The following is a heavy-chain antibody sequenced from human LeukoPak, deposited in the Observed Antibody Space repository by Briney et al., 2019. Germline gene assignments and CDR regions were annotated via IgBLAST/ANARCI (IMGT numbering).Heavy chain of an antibody. D-gene: IGHD2-2*01. Sequence: PSETLSLTCAVSGYSINNGYQWAWIRQSPGRGLEWIGSIYHNGGAHYNPSLRSRVVISVDTSNSQFSLRLSSVTVADTAVYYYARDPRWLTPDCTSTSCYENYFDPWGRGTLVTVSS. CDR1: GYSINNGYQ. J-gene: IGHJ5*02. CDR2: IYHNGGA. CDR3: ARDPRWLTPDCTSTSCYENYFDP. V-gene: IGHV4-38-2*02.